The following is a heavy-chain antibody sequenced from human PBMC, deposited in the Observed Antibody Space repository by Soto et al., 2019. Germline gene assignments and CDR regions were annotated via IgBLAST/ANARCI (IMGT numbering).Heavy chain of an antibody. CDR2: ISFDGTNK. CDR1: GLTFSRSA. D-gene: IGHD4-4*01. Sequence: QVKLVESGGGVVQPGRSLRLSCAASGLTFSRSAMHWVRQAPGKGLEWVAIISFDGTNKYYADSVKGRFTISRDNSKNSLYLQMNSLRAEDTAVYYCARDESPHSNPSWFDPWGQGILVTVSS. J-gene: IGHJ5*02. V-gene: IGHV3-30-3*01. CDR3: ARDESPHSNPSWFDP.